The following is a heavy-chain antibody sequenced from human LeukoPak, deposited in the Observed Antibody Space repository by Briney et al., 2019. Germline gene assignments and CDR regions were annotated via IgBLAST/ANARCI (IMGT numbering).Heavy chain of an antibody. J-gene: IGHJ6*02. CDR2: ISSSSSYT. Sequence: GGSLRLSCAASGFTFSDYYMSGIRQAPGKGREWVSYISSSSSYTNYADSVKGRFTISRDNAKNSLYLQMNSLRDEDTAVYYCAKTKEIQLWDYYGMDVWGQGTTVTVSS. CDR3: AKTKEIQLWDYYGMDV. D-gene: IGHD5-18*01. V-gene: IGHV3-11*03. CDR1: GFTFSDYY.